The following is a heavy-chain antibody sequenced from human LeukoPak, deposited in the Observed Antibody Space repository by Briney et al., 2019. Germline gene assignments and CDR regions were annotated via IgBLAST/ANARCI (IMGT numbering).Heavy chain of an antibody. V-gene: IGHV3-23*01. Sequence: GGSLRLSCAASGFTFLSFSMNWVRQAPGKGLEWVSAISGSGGSTYYADSVKGRFTISRDNSKNTLYLQMNSLRAEDTAVYYCANYYGSGSPVDYWGQGTLVTVSS. D-gene: IGHD3-10*01. J-gene: IGHJ4*02. CDR1: GFTFLSFS. CDR2: ISGSGGST. CDR3: ANYYGSGSPVDY.